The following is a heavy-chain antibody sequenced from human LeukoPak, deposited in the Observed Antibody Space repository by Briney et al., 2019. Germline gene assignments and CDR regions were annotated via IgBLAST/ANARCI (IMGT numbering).Heavy chain of an antibody. CDR2: INHSGST. J-gene: IGHJ4*02. D-gene: IGHD1-14*01. CDR1: GGSFSGYY. Sequence: SETLSLTCAVYGGSFSGYYWSWIRQPPGKGLEWIGEINHSGSTNYNPSLKSRVTISVDTSKNQFSLKLSSVTAADTAIYYCATTTIRLGYWGQGTLVTVSS. V-gene: IGHV4-34*01. CDR3: ATTTIRLGY.